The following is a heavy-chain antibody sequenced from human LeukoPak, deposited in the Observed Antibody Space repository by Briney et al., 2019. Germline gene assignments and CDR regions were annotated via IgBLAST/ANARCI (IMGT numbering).Heavy chain of an antibody. CDR1: GGSISSSSYY. CDR2: IYYSGST. J-gene: IGHJ4*02. CDR3: VRQWMRDSGAYYDFHH. D-gene: IGHD3-22*01. V-gene: IGHV4-39*01. Sequence: KPSETLSLTCTVSGGSISSSSYYWGWIRQPPGKGLEWIGSIYYSGSTYYNPSLKSRVTISVDTSKNQFSLKLSSVTAADTAVYYCVRQWMRDSGAYYDFHHWGQGTLVTVST.